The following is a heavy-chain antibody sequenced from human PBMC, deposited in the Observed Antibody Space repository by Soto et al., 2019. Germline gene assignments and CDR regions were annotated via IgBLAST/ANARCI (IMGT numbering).Heavy chain of an antibody. D-gene: IGHD2-2*01. CDR2: ISYDGSNK. CDR1: GFTFGSYA. V-gene: IGHV3-30-3*01. CDR3: ARGPSSLTRFDY. J-gene: IGHJ4*02. Sequence: PWGSLRLSCAASGFTFGSYAIRCVRQAPGKGLEWVAVISYDGSNKYYADSVKGRFTISRDNSKNTLYLQMNSLRAEDTAVYYCARGPSSLTRFDYWGQGTLVTVSS.